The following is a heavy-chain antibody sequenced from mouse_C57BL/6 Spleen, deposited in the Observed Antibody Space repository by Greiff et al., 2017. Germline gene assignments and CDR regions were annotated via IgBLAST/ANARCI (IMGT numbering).Heavy chain of an antibody. J-gene: IGHJ4*01. CDR2: ISGGGGNT. CDR1: VFTFSSYT. V-gene: IGHV5-9*01. D-gene: IGHD2-1*01. Sequence: EVMLVESGGGLVKPGGSLKLSCAASVFTFSSYTMSWVRQTPEKRLEWVATISGGGGNTYYPDSVKGRFTISRDNAKNTLYLQMSSLRSEDTALYYCARIYYGNYEAMDYWGQGTSVTVSS. CDR3: ARIYYGNYEAMDY.